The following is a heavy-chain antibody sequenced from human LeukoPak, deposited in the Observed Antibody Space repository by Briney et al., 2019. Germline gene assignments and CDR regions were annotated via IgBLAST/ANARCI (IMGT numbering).Heavy chain of an antibody. CDR3: ASKFYDTSGYQDYYFYMDV. D-gene: IGHD3-22*01. CDR1: GFTFSRYS. J-gene: IGHJ6*03. V-gene: IGHV3-21*01. CDR2: ISSSGIYI. Sequence: GGSLRLSCAASGFTFSRYSMNWVRQAPGKGLEWVSSISSSGIYIYYADSVKGRFTISRDNAKNSLYLQMNSLSAEDTAAYYCASKFYDTSGYQDYYFYMDVWGKGTTVTVSS.